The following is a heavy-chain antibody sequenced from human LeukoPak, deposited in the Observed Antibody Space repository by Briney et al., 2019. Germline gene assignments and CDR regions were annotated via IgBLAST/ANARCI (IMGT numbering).Heavy chain of an antibody. CDR2: IYTSGST. J-gene: IGHJ4*02. CDR3: AKVAKYYYGSETYFFFDH. CDR1: GGSISSYY. Sequence: SETLSLTCTVSGGSISSYYRSWIRQPAGKGLEWIGRIYTSGSTNYNPSLKSRVTMSVDTSKNQFSLNLRSVTAADTAVYYCAKVAKYYYGSETYFFFDHWGQGTLVTVSS. D-gene: IGHD3-10*01. V-gene: IGHV4-4*07.